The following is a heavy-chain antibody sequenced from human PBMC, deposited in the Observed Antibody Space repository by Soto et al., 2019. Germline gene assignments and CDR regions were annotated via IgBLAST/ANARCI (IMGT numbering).Heavy chain of an antibody. D-gene: IGHD3-22*01. V-gene: IGHV1-69*01. J-gene: IGHJ5*02. CDR3: ARGANYYDSSGYPTNWFDP. Sequence: QVQLVQSGAEVKKPGSSVKVSCKASGGTFSSYAISWVRQAPGQGLEWMGGFIPIFGTANYAQKVQGRVTITGDESTSTAYMGLSSLRSEDTAVYYCARGANYYDSSGYPTNWFDPWGQGTLVTVSS. CDR1: GGTFSSYA. CDR2: FIPIFGTA.